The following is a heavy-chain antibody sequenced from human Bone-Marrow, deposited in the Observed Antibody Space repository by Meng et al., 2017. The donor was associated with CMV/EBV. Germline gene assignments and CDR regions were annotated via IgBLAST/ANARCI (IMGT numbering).Heavy chain of an antibody. D-gene: IGHD3/OR15-3a*01. Sequence: GESLKISCAASGFRFSSFAMAWGRQAPGKGLEWVSSISGSENSAHYADSVKGRFTISRDNSKNTLYLQMNSLRAEDTAVYYCARGTGYYYYGMDVWGQGTTVTVSS. CDR2: ISGSENSA. V-gene: IGHV3-23*01. CDR1: GFRFSSFA. CDR3: ARGTGYYYYGMDV. J-gene: IGHJ6*02.